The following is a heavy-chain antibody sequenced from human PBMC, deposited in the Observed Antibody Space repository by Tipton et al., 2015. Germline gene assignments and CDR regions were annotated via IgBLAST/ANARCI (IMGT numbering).Heavy chain of an antibody. CDR3: ARGHYVSGWYSHYFDL. CDR2: ISYSGSP. Sequence: TLSLTCTVSGGSISNYYWNWIRQPPGKGLEWIGYISYSGSPNYNPSLRSRVTISVGASKNQFSLQLSYITAADTAVYYCARGHYVSGWYSHYFDLWGRGSLVTVSS. V-gene: IGHV4-59*12. J-gene: IGHJ2*01. CDR1: GGSISNYY. D-gene: IGHD6-19*01.